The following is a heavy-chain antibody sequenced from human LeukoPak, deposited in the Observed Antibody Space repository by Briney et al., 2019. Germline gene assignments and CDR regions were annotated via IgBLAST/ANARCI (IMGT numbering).Heavy chain of an antibody. Sequence: GGSLRLSCAASGFTFSSYGMHWVRQAPGKGLEWVAFIRYDGSNKYYADSVKGRFTISRDSSKNTLYLQMNSLRAEDTAVYYCAKLLSGYDRFDYWGQGTLVTVSS. J-gene: IGHJ4*02. CDR1: GFTFSSYG. D-gene: IGHD5-12*01. CDR3: AKLLSGYDRFDY. V-gene: IGHV3-30*02. CDR2: IRYDGSNK.